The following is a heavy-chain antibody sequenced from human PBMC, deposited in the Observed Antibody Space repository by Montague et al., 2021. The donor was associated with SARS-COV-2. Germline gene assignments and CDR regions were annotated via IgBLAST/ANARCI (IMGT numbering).Heavy chain of an antibody. CDR2: IYYSGST. CDR3: ARGVKRWLQLPRWLGVYYFDY. V-gene: IGHV4-39*07. J-gene: IGHJ4*02. Sequence: SETLSLTCTVSGGSISSRSYYWGWIRQPPGKGLEWIGSIYYSGSTYYNPSLKSRVTISVDTSKNQFSLKLSSVTAADTAVYYCARGVKRWLQLPRWLGVYYFDYWGQGTLVTVSS. D-gene: IGHD5-24*01. CDR1: GGSISSRSYY.